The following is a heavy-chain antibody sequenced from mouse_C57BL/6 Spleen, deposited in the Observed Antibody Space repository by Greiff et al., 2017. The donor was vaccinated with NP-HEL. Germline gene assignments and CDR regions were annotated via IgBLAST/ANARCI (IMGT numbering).Heavy chain of an antibody. V-gene: IGHV1-82*01. CDR2: IYPGDGDT. CDR3: ARTGDISLRGGYAMDY. CDR1: GYAFSSSW. Sequence: QVQLQQSGPELVKPGASVKISCKASGYAFSSSWMNWVKQRPGKGLEWIGRIYPGDGDTNYNGKFKGKATLTADKSSSTAYMQLSSLTSEDSAVYFCARTGDISLRGGYAMDYWGQGTSVTVSS. D-gene: IGHD2-12*01. J-gene: IGHJ4*01.